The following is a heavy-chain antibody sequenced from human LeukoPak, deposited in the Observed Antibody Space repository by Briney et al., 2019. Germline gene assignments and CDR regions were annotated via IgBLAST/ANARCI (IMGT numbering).Heavy chain of an antibody. V-gene: IGHV3-21*01. J-gene: IGHJ6*02. CDR1: GFTFNDYA. D-gene: IGHD2-2*01. Sequence: PRGSLRLSCAASGFTFNDYAMHWVRQAPGKGLEWVSSISSSSSYIYYADSVKGRFTISRDNAKNSLYLQMNSLRAEDTAVYYCARDPSYCSSTSCYGVYYGMDVWGQGTTVTVSS. CDR3: ARDPSYCSSTSCYGVYYGMDV. CDR2: ISSSSSYI.